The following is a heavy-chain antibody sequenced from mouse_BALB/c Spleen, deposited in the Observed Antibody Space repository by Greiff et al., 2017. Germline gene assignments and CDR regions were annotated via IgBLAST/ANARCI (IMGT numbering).Heavy chain of an antibody. CDR3: TRGTYGNYAWFAY. Sequence: EVKLVESGGGLVQPGGSMKLSCVASGFTFSNYWMNWVRQSPEKGLEWVAEIRLKSNNYATHYAESVKGRFTISRDDSKSSVYLQMNNLRAEDTGIYYCTRGTYGNYAWFAYWGQGTLVTVSA. V-gene: IGHV6-6*02. CDR1: GFTFSNYW. D-gene: IGHD2-1*01. J-gene: IGHJ3*01. CDR2: IRLKSNNYAT.